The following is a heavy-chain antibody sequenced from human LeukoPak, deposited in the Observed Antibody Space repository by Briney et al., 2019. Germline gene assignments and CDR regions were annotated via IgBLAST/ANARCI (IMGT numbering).Heavy chain of an antibody. Sequence: PGGSLRLSCAASGFTFSSYAMSWVRQAPGKGLEWVSAISGSGGSTYYADSVKGRFTISRDNSKNTLYLQMNSLRAEDTAVYYCAKDYRLSSSPLSDFDYWGQGTLVTVSS. V-gene: IGHV3-23*01. J-gene: IGHJ4*02. CDR1: GFTFSSYA. CDR2: ISGSGGST. CDR3: AKDYRLSSSPLSDFDY. D-gene: IGHD6-6*01.